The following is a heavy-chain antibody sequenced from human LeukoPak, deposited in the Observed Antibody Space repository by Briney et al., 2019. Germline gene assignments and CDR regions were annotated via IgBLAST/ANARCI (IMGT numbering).Heavy chain of an antibody. CDR2: ISPSSSYM. V-gene: IGHV3-21*01. D-gene: IGHD6-13*01. Sequence: GGSLRLSCAASGFTFSDYTMNWVRQAPGKGLEWVSSISPSSSYMYYADSVKGRFTISRDNTKNSLYLQMNSLRAEDTAVYYCARVYSSSSEDAFDIWGQGTMVTVSS. CDR1: GFTFSDYT. CDR3: ARVYSSSSEDAFDI. J-gene: IGHJ3*02.